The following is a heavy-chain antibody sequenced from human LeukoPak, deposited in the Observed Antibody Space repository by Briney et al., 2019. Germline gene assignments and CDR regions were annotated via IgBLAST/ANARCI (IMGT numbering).Heavy chain of an antibody. Sequence: SVKVSCKASGGTFSSYAISWVRQAPGQGLEWMGRIIPILGIANHAQKFQGRVTITADKSTSTAYMELSSLRSEDTAVYYCASDGSGSYQFDYWGQGTLVTVSS. CDR2: IIPILGIA. J-gene: IGHJ4*02. D-gene: IGHD3-10*01. CDR1: GGTFSSYA. V-gene: IGHV1-69*04. CDR3: ASDGSGSYQFDY.